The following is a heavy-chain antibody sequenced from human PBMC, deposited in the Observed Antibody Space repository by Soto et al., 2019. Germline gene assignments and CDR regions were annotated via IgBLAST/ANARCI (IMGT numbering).Heavy chain of an antibody. CDR1: GGSISSYY. J-gene: IGHJ6*03. V-gene: IGHV4-59*08. CDR3: ARLDYGDYEVYYYYYYMDV. CDR2: IYYSGST. Sequence: SETLSLTCTVSGGSISSYYWSWIRQPPGKGLEWIGYIYYSGSTNYNPSLKSRVTISVDTSKNQFSLKLSSVTAADTAVYYCARLDYGDYEVYYYYYYMDVWGKGTTVTVSS. D-gene: IGHD4-17*01.